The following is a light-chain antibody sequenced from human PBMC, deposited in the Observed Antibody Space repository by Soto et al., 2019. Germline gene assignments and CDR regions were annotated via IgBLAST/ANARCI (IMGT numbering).Light chain of an antibody. J-gene: IGKJ1*01. V-gene: IGKV1-5*03. Sequence: EIQMNQSPSTLSASEGDRVTITCRASQSISSWLAWYQQKPGKAPKLLIYKASTLKSGVPSRFSGSGSGTEFTLTISSLQPDDFATYYCQHYNSYSEAFGQRTKV. CDR3: QHYNSYSEA. CDR2: KAS. CDR1: QSISSW.